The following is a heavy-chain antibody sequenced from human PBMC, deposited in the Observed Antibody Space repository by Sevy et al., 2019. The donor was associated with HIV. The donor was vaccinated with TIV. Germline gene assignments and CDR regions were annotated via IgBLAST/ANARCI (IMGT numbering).Heavy chain of an antibody. CDR2: ISGSGGST. CDR1: GFTFSSYA. J-gene: IGHJ4*02. Sequence: GGSLRLSCAASGFTFSSYAMSWVRQAPGKGLEWVSAISGSGGSTYYADSVKGRFTISRDNAKNSLYLQMNSLRAEDTAVYYCARWDADRRWYFDYWGQGTLVTVSS. V-gene: IGHV3-23*01. CDR3: ARWDADRRWYFDY. D-gene: IGHD1-26*01.